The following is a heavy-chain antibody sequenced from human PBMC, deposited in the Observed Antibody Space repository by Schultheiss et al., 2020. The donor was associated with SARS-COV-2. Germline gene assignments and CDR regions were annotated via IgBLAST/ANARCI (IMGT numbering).Heavy chain of an antibody. CDR1: GYTFTSYD. V-gene: IGHV1-18*01. J-gene: IGHJ6*02. Sequence: ASVKVSCKASGYTFTSYDISWVRQAPGQGLEWMGWISAYNGNTNYAQKLQGRVTMTTDTSTSTAYMELRSLRSDDTAVYYCAREGWSPYCSSTSCYTFDYYGMDVWGQGTTVTVSS. D-gene: IGHD2-2*02. CDR3: AREGWSPYCSSTSCYTFDYYGMDV. CDR2: ISAYNGNT.